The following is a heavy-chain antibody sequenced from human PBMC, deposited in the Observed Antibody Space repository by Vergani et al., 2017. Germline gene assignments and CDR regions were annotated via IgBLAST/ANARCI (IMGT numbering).Heavy chain of an antibody. CDR2: IYYSGST. J-gene: IGHJ5*02. D-gene: IGHD6-19*01. Sequence: QLQLQESGPGLVKPSETLSLTCTVSGGSISSSSYYWGWIRQPPGKGLEWIGSIYYSGSTYYNPSLKSRVTISVDTSKNQFSLKLSSVTAEDTAVYYCARHVGAAVAEGWFDPWGQGTLVTVSS. V-gene: IGHV4-39*01. CDR1: GGSISSSSYY. CDR3: ARHVGAAVAEGWFDP.